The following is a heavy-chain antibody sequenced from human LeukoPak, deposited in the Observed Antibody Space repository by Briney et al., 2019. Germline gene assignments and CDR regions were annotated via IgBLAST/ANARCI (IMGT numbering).Heavy chain of an antibody. CDR2: IYTSGST. J-gene: IGHJ6*03. CDR1: GGSISSGSYY. Sequence: KSSETLSLTCTVPGGSISSGSYYWSWIRQPAGKGLEWIGRIYTSGSTNYNPSLKSRVTISVDASKNQFSLKLSSVNAADTAVDYCARYSLYYYYYMDVWGKGTTVTVSS. V-gene: IGHV4-61*02. D-gene: IGHD2-21*01. CDR3: ARYSLYYYYYMDV.